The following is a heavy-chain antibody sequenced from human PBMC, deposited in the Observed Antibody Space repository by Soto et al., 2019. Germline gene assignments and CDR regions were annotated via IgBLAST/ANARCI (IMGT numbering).Heavy chain of an antibody. CDR3: ARDQILNYYYYGMDV. Sequence: SETLSLTCTVSGGSISSGDYYWSWIRHPPGKGLEWIGYIYYSGSTYYNPSLKSRVTISVDTSKNQFSLKLSSVTAADTAVYYCARDQILNYYYYGMDVWGQGTTVTVSS. J-gene: IGHJ6*02. CDR2: IYYSGST. V-gene: IGHV4-30-4*01. D-gene: IGHD3-9*01. CDR1: GGSISSGDYY.